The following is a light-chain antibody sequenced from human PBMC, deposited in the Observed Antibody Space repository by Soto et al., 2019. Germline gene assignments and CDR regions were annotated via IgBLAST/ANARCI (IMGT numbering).Light chain of an antibody. CDR2: EVN. CDR1: SSDVGAYNE. J-gene: IGLJ1*01. V-gene: IGLV2-14*01. CDR3: SSYASTSTAV. Sequence: QSALTQPASVSGSPGQSITISCTGTSSDVGAYNEVSWYQQHPGKAPKLRIYEVNYRPSGVSNRFSGSKSGITASLTISGLQAEDEADYDCSSYASTSTAVFGSGTKVTVL.